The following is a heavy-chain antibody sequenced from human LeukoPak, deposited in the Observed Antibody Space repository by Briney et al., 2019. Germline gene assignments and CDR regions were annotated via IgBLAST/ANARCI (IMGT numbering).Heavy chain of an antibody. V-gene: IGHV3-7*03. CDR2: IKQDGSEK. CDR3: AKDHSSGWPYCLPY. J-gene: IGHJ4*02. D-gene: IGHD6-19*01. Sequence: PGGSLRLSCAASGFTFSSYWMSWVRQAPGKGLEWVANIKQDGSEKYYVDSVKGRFTISRDNPKNTLFLQMNSLRAEDTAVYYCAKDHSSGWPYCLPYWGQGTLVTVSS. CDR1: GFTFSSYW.